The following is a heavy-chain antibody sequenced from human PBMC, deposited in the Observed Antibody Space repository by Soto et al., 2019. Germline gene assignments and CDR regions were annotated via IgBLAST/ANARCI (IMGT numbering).Heavy chain of an antibody. Sequence: ASETLSLTCTVSGGSISSYYWSWIRQPPGKGLEWIGYIYYSGSTNYNPSLKSRVTISVDTSKNQFSLKLSSVTAADTAVYYCARGPAGSGDYGIWGQGTLVTVSS. V-gene: IGHV4-59*01. D-gene: IGHD4-17*01. CDR1: GGSISSYY. J-gene: IGHJ4*02. CDR2: IYYSGST. CDR3: ARGPAGSGDYGI.